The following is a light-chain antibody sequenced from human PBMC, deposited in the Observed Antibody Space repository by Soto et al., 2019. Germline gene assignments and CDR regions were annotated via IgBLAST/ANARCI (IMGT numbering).Light chain of an antibody. J-gene: IGLJ2*01. Sequence: QSVLTQPASVSGSPGQSITISCTGTSSDVGSYKVVSWYQQHPGKAPKLMIYEGSKRPSGVSNRFSGSKSGNTASLTISGLQDEDEADYSCCSNVGSRTLVFGGGTKLTVL. CDR2: EGS. V-gene: IGLV2-23*01. CDR3: CSNVGSRTLV. CDR1: SSDVGSYKV.